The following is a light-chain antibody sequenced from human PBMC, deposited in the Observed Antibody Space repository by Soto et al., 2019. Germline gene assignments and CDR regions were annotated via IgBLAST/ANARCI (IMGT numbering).Light chain of an antibody. V-gene: IGKV4-1*01. CDR1: QSGFFSSNTKDS. CDR3: QQDCCTPPT. J-gene: IGKJ1*01. Sequence: DIVVTQSPDSLAVSLGERATINCKSSQSGFFSSNTKDSLAWYQQKPGQPLRLLLYWASIRASGVPDRFSGSGSGTDFTLTITSLQAEDVAVYYGQQDCCTPPTCGQGTKVDIK. CDR2: WAS.